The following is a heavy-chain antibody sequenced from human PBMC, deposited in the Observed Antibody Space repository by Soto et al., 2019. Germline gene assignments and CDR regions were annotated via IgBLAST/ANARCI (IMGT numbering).Heavy chain of an antibody. J-gene: IGHJ5*02. Sequence: SETLSLTCTVSGGAVSSGSYYWGWIRQPPGKGLEWIGHIYFTGSTNYNPSLKSRVTMSLDTSRNQFSLKLSSVTAADTAVYYCTRGPPRVQWFDPWGLGTLVTVSS. CDR2: IYFTGST. CDR3: TRGPPRVQWFDP. V-gene: IGHV4-61*01. CDR1: GGAVSSGSYY.